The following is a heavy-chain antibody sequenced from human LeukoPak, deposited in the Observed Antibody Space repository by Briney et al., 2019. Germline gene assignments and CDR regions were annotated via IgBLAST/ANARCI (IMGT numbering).Heavy chain of an antibody. J-gene: IGHJ4*02. CDR1: GFTFSGSA. V-gene: IGHV3-73*01. CDR2: IRSKANSYAT. Sequence: GGSLRLSCAASGFTFSGSAMHWVRQASGKGLEWVGRIRSKANSYATAYAASVKGRFTISRDDSKNTAYLQMNSLKTEDTVVYYCRCGSGPGLIDYWGQGTLVTVSS. CDR3: RCGSGPGLIDY. D-gene: IGHD3-10*01.